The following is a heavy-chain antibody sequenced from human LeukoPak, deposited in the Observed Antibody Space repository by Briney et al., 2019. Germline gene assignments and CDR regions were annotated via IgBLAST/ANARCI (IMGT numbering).Heavy chain of an antibody. CDR2: IYYSGST. J-gene: IGHJ4*02. CDR3: ARVPVWSRYFDY. CDR1: GGSISSGSYY. V-gene: IGHV4-39*07. Sequence: SETLSLTCTVSGGSISSGSYYWGWIRQPPGRGLEWIGSIYYSGSTYYNPSLKSRVTIFIDTSKNQFSLRLSSVTAADTAVYYCARVPVWSRYFDYWGQGTLVTVSS. D-gene: IGHD2-21*01.